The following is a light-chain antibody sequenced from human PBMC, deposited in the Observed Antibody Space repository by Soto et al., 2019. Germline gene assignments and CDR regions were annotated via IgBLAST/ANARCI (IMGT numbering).Light chain of an antibody. Sequence: IKMTQSPSTLSGSVGDRVTITCLASQSISSWLAWYQQKPGKAPKLLIYAASSLQSGVPSRFSASGSGTDFTLTISSLQPEDFATYYCQQSYIKPPLAFGGGTKVDNK. CDR2: AAS. V-gene: IGKV1-39*01. J-gene: IGKJ4*02. CDR3: QQSYIKPPLA. CDR1: QSISSW.